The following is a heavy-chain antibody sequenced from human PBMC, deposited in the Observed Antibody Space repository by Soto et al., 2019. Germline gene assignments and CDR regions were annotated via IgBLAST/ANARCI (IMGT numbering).Heavy chain of an antibody. CDR3: ARSPIPVRPAWCDP. Sequence: QVQLVESGGGVVQPGRSLRLSCAASGFTFSSYAMHWVRQAPGKGLEWVAVISFDGGNKYYADSVKGRFTISRDNSKNTLYLQMNSLRAEDTAVLFSARSPIPVRPAWCDPGGQGTLVTVSS. CDR2: ISFDGGNK. D-gene: IGHD6-19*01. J-gene: IGHJ5*02. V-gene: IGHV3-30-3*01. CDR1: GFTFSSYA.